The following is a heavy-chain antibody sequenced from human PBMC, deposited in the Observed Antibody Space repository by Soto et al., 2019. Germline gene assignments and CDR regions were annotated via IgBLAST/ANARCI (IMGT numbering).Heavy chain of an antibody. Sequence: ASVKVSCKASGYTFTGYYMHWVRQAPGQGLEWMGWINPNSGGTNYAQKFQGRVTMTRDTSISTAYMELSRLRSDDTAVYYCARYDFWSGYSDYYGMDVWGQGTTVTVSS. CDR2: INPNSGGT. D-gene: IGHD3-3*01. V-gene: IGHV1-2*02. CDR1: GYTFTGYY. CDR3: ARYDFWSGYSDYYGMDV. J-gene: IGHJ6*02.